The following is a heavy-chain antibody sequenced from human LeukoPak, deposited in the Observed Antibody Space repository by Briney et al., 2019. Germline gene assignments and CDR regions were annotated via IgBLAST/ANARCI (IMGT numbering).Heavy chain of an antibody. CDR2: FDPEDGET. Sequence: GASVKVSCTVSGYTLTELSMHWVRQAPGKGLEWMGGFDPEDGETIYAQKLQGRVTMTEDTSTDTACMELRSLRSDDTAVYYCARGAYYSNYHVAGPWGQGTLVTVSS. V-gene: IGHV1-24*01. CDR3: ARGAYYSNYHVAGP. D-gene: IGHD4-11*01. CDR1: GYTLTELS. J-gene: IGHJ5*02.